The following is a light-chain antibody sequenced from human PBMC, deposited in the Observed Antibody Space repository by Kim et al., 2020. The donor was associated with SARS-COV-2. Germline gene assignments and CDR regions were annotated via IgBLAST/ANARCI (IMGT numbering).Light chain of an antibody. CDR1: QAIGNY. Sequence: DVQMTQSPSAMSASVGDSVTITCRASQAIGNYLVWFQQKPGKGPKRLIYAASTLESGVPSRFSGSGSGTEFTLTISSLQPEDSATYFCLQHNVYPLTFGGGTKLEI. J-gene: IGKJ4*01. CDR3: LQHNVYPLT. V-gene: IGKV1-17*03. CDR2: AAS.